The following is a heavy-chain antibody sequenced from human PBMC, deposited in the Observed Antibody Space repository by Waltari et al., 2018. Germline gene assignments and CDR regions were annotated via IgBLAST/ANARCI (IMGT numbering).Heavy chain of an antibody. D-gene: IGHD3-22*01. J-gene: IGHJ5*01. CDR3: ARGGDSSGYYPLDS. Sequence: QVQLQESGPGMVKPSETLYLTCTVSGGSSSSDYWSWIRPPPGKGLEWFGYIYYSGSTTSNPSLKSRVTILVETSKNQFSLKLSSVTAADTAVYYCARGGDSSGYYPLDSWGQGTLVTVSS. CDR2: IYYSGST. CDR1: GGSSSSDY. V-gene: IGHV4-59*01.